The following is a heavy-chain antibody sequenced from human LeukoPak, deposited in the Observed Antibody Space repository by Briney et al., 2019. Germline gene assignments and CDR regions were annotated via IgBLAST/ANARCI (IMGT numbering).Heavy chain of an antibody. Sequence: ASVKVSCKASGYTFTAYYMHWERQAPGQGLEWMGWIDLNSGGTNYAQKFQGRVTMTRDTSISTAYMELSRLKSDDTAVYYCARSPGYCNSASCYGWFDPWGQGTLVTVSS. J-gene: IGHJ5*02. V-gene: IGHV1-2*02. CDR2: IDLNSGGT. CDR3: ARSPGYCNSASCYGWFDP. CDR1: GYTFTAYY. D-gene: IGHD2-2*01.